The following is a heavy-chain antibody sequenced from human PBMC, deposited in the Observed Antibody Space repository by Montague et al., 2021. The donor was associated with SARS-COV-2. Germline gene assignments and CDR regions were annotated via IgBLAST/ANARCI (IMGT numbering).Heavy chain of an antibody. CDR1: GGPISGSSYY. CDR2: IYHAGST. V-gene: IGHV4-39*07. D-gene: IGHD3-9*01. Sequence: SETLSLTCSVSGGPISGSSYYWGWIRQPPGKGLEWVGNIYHAGSTYYNPSLKSRATIFVDTSNSQFSLKLTSVTAADTAVYYCARQLRYYDRRADYWGQRTLVSVSS. J-gene: IGHJ4*02. CDR3: ARQLRYYDRRADY.